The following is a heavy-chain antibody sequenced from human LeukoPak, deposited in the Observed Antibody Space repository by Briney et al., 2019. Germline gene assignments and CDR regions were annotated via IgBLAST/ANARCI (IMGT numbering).Heavy chain of an antibody. Sequence: GSLRLSCAASGFTFSSYSMNWVRQAPGKGLEWVSSISSSSSYIYYADSVKGRFTISRDNSKNTLFLQMNSLRADDTAVYYCAKAGAAVAGGVIDYWGQGTLVTVSS. CDR2: ISSSSSYI. CDR3: AKAGAAVAGGVIDY. V-gene: IGHV3-21*01. D-gene: IGHD6-19*01. CDR1: GFTFSSYS. J-gene: IGHJ4*02.